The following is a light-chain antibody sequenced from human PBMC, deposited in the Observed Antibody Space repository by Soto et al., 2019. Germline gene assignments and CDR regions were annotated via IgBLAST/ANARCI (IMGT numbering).Light chain of an antibody. J-gene: IGKJ1*01. CDR2: KAS. Sequence: DIQMTQSPSTLSASVGDRVTITCRASQSVSSWLAWYQQKPGKAPKLLIYKASSLEGGVPSRFSGSGSGTEFTLTISSLQPDDFATYYCQHYNSYSQTFGQGTKVEIK. CDR3: QHYNSYSQT. CDR1: QSVSSW. V-gene: IGKV1-5*03.